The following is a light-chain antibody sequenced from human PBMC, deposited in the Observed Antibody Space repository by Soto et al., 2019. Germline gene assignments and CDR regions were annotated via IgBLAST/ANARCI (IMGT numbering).Light chain of an antibody. V-gene: IGKV3-11*01. J-gene: IGKJ4*01. CDR2: DAS. CDR1: QSISSY. Sequence: EIVLTQSPATLSLPPGERATLSCRASQSISSYLAWFQQKPGQAPRLLIYDASNRATGIPARFSGSGSGTDFTLTISSLEPEDCAVYYCQQRSNWPLTFGGGTKVEIK. CDR3: QQRSNWPLT.